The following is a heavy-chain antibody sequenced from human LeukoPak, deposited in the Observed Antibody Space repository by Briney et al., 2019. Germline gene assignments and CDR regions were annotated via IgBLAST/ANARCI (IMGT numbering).Heavy chain of an antibody. CDR2: INHSGST. CDR1: GGSFSGYY. J-gene: IGHJ6*02. Sequence: SETPSLTRAVYGGSFSGYYWSWIRQPPGKGLEWIGEINHSGSTNYNPSLKSRVTISVDTSKNQFSLKLSSVTAADTAVYYCARGLWVYPSLYYGMDVWGQGTTVTVSS. V-gene: IGHV4-34*01. D-gene: IGHD2-8*01. CDR3: ARGLWVYPSLYYGMDV.